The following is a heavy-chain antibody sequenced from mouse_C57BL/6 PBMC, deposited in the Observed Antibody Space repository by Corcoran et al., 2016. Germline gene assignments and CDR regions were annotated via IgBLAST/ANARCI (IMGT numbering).Heavy chain of an antibody. CDR1: GYTFTDYY. CDR3: ARGYDYDRTGFAY. V-gene: IGHV1-26*01. CDR2: INPNNGGT. Sequence: EVQLQQSGPELVKPGASVKISCKASGYTFTDYYMNWVKQSHGKSLEWIGDINPNNGGTSYNQKFKGKATLTVDKSSSTAYMELRSLTSEDSAVYYCARGYDYDRTGFAYWGQGTLVTVSA. D-gene: IGHD2-4*01. J-gene: IGHJ3*01.